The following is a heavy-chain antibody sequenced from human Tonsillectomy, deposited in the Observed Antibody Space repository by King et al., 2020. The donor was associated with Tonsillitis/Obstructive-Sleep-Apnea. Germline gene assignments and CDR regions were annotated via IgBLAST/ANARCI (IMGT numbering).Heavy chain of an antibody. CDR1: GYSFTSYW. D-gene: IGHD3-22*01. J-gene: IGHJ3*02. V-gene: IGHV5-51*03. CDR3: ARPPPYYYDSSGYDAFDI. Sequence: VQLVESGAEVKKPGESLKISCKGSGYSFTSYWIGWVRQMPGKGLEWMGIIYPGDSDTRYSPSFQGQVTISADKSISTAYLQWSSLKASDTAMYYCARPPPYYYDSSGYDAFDIWGQGKLVTVSS. CDR2: IYPGDSDT.